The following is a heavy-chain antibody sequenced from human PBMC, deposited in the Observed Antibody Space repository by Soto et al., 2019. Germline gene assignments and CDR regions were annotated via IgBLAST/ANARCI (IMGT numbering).Heavy chain of an antibody. CDR2: INHSGST. D-gene: IGHD2-2*02. V-gene: IGHV4-34*01. Sequence: SETLSLTCAVYGGSFSGYYWSWIRQPPGKGLEWIGGINHSGSTNYNPSLKSRVTISVDTSKNQFSLKLSSVTAADTAVYYCARGYAIVPAAIAVFDYWGQGTLVTVSS. J-gene: IGHJ4*02. CDR3: ARGYAIVPAAIAVFDY. CDR1: GGSFSGYY.